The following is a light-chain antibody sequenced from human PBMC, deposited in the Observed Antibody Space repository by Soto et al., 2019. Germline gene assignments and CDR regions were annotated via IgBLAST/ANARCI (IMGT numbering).Light chain of an antibody. CDR3: QTWGTGIQV. CDR2: LNSDGSH. CDR1: SGHSSYA. V-gene: IGLV4-69*01. Sequence: QSVLTQSPSAYASLGASVKLTCTLSSGHSSYAIAWHQQQPEEGPWSLMKLNSDGSHNKGDGSPDRFSVSSSGSERYRTISSLQSEDEADYYCQTWGTGIQVFGGGTKLTVL. J-gene: IGLJ2*01.